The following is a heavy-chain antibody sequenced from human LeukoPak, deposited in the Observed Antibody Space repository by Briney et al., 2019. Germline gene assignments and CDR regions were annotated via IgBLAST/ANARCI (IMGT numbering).Heavy chain of an antibody. J-gene: IGHJ4*02. Sequence: PSETLSLTCTVSGGSISSGGYYWSWIRQHPGKGLEWIGYIYYSGNTNYNPSLKSRVTMSVDTSKNQFSLKLSSVTAADTAVYYCATSGIHYYFDYWGQGTLVTVSS. CDR3: ATSGIHYYFDY. CDR1: GGSISSGGYY. CDR2: IYYSGNT. D-gene: IGHD1-14*01. V-gene: IGHV4-61*08.